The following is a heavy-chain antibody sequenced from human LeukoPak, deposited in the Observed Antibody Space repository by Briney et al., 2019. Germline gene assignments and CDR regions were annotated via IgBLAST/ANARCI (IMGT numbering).Heavy chain of an antibody. CDR1: GFGLKNVR. J-gene: IGHJ4*02. V-gene: IGHV3-15*01. CDR2: ISGEPDGDPE. Sequence: PGGSLRLSCAASGFGLKNVRINWVRQGPGKGLEWIGHISGEPDGDPEEYAAPVKGRFIISRDDGEDTFYLQLTNLKIEDTAVYYCTVDIVWGQGTLVTVSS. D-gene: IGHD2-15*01. CDR3: TVDIV.